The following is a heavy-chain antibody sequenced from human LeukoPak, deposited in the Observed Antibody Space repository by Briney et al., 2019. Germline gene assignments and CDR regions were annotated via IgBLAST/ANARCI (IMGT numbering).Heavy chain of an antibody. J-gene: IGHJ4*02. CDR1: GYTFTNYG. CDR3: ARDLVDGVGAPGAY. V-gene: IGHV1-18*01. Sequence: ASVKVSCKASGYTFTNYGIAWMQQAPGQGLEWIGWINTYNGNTNYAQKLQGRVTITTDTSTSTAYMELRSLRSHDTAVFYCARDLVDGVGAPGAYWGQGALVTVSS. CDR2: INTYNGNT. D-gene: IGHD1-26*01.